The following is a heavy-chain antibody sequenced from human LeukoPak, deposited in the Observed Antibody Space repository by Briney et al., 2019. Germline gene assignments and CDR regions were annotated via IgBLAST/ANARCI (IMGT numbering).Heavy chain of an antibody. CDR3: AKGNVYGGNGMDI. CDR2: ISGSGGST. D-gene: IGHD4/OR15-4a*01. CDR1: GFTFSSYA. Sequence: GGSLRLSCAASGFTFSSYAMNWVRQAPGKGLEWVSDISGSGGSTYHADSVKGRFTISRDNSKNTLYLQMNSLRAEDTAVYYCAKGNVYGGNGMDIWGQGTTVTVSS. V-gene: IGHV3-23*01. J-gene: IGHJ6*02.